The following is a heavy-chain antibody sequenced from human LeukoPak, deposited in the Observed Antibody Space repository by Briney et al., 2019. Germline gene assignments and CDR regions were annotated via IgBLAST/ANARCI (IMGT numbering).Heavy chain of an antibody. J-gene: IGHJ4*02. CDR2: ISGSGGST. Sequence: GGSLRLSCAASGLTFSSYAMNWVRQAPGKGLEWVSAISGSGGSTYYADSVKGRFTISRDNSKNTLYLQMNSLRAEDTAVYYCAKDLFPRYCSSTSCQLSFDYWGQGTLVTVSS. V-gene: IGHV3-23*01. CDR3: AKDLFPRYCSSTSCQLSFDY. CDR1: GLTFSSYA. D-gene: IGHD2-2*01.